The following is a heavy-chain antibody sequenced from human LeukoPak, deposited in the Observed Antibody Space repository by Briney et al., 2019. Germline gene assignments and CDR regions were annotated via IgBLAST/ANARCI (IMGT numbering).Heavy chain of an antibody. CDR3: AKGGQTDRFDY. Sequence: AGGSLRLPCAASGFTFNSYAMSWVRQAPGKGLEWVSGITNSGGNTSYADSVKGRFTISRDNSKGTLYLQMNSLRAEDTAVFYCAKGGQTDRFDYWGQGALVTVPS. D-gene: IGHD5-12*01. J-gene: IGHJ4*02. CDR2: ITNSGGNT. CDR1: GFTFNSYA. V-gene: IGHV3-23*01.